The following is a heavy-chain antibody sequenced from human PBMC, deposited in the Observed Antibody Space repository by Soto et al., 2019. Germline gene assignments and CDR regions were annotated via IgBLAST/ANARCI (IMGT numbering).Heavy chain of an antibody. D-gene: IGHD1-26*01. CDR1: GFSFNSYW. J-gene: IGHJ4*02. CDR3: ARVGVGAYYFDD. CDR2: INSDGTKT. Sequence: EVQLVESGGGLVQPRGSLRLSCAASGFSFNSYWMHWVRQVPGKGLVWVSRINSDGTKTSYADSVKGRFTIARDNAKNTLYLEMNSLRPEDTAMYYCARVGVGAYYFDDWGQGTLVTVSS. V-gene: IGHV3-74*01.